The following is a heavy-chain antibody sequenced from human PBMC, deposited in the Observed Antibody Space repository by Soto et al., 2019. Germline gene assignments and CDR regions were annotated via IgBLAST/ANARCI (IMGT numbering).Heavy chain of an antibody. J-gene: IGHJ4*02. CDR1: GGTFSSYA. CDR2: IIPIFGTA. CDR3: ARAEGSYDYVWGSYLIPSVFDY. Sequence: SVKVSCKASGGTFSSYAISWVRQAPGQGLEWMGGIIPIFGTANYAQKFQGRVTITADESTSTAYMELSSLRSEDTAVYYCARAEGSYDYVWGSYLIPSVFDYWGQGALVTVSS. D-gene: IGHD3-16*02. V-gene: IGHV1-69*13.